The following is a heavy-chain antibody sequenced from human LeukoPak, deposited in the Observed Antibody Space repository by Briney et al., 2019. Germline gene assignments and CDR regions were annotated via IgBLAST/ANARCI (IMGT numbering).Heavy chain of an antibody. Sequence: PSETLSLTCAVYGGSFSGYYWSWIRQPPGKGLEWIGEINHSGSTNYNPSLKSRVTISVDTSKNQFSLKLSSVTAADTAVYYCARRTGTTSSRWFAPGGQGTLVTVPS. CDR3: ARRTGTTSSRWFAP. J-gene: IGHJ5*02. V-gene: IGHV4-34*01. CDR2: INHSGST. CDR1: GGSFSGYY. D-gene: IGHD6-6*01.